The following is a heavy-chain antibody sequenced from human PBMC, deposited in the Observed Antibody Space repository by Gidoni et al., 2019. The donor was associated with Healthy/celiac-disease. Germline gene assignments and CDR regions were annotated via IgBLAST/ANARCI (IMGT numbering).Heavy chain of an antibody. J-gene: IGHJ4*02. D-gene: IGHD3-10*01. CDR3: AKLPLGSGGELDY. Sequence: EVQLVESGGGLVQPGRSLRLSCAASGFTFDDYAMHWVRQAPGKGLEWVSGISWKSGSIGYADSVKGRFTISRDNAKNSLYLQMNSLRAEDTALYYCAKLPLGSGGELDYWGQGTLVTVSS. CDR2: ISWKSGSI. V-gene: IGHV3-9*01. CDR1: GFTFDDYA.